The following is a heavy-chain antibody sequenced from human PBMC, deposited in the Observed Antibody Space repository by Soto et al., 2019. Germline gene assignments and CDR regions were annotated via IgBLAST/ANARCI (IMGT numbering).Heavy chain of an antibody. CDR3: P. CDR2: IYYSGST. Sequence: SETLSLTCTVSGGSISSYYWSWIRQPPGKGLEWIGYIYYSGSTNYNPSLKSRVTISVDTSKNQFSLKLSSVTAATAGRWFDPWGQGTLVTVSS. V-gene: IGHV4-59*01. D-gene: IGHD4-17*01. CDR1: GGSISSYY. J-gene: IGHJ5*02.